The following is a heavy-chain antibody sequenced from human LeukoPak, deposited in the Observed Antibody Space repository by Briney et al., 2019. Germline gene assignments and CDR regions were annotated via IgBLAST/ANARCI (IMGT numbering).Heavy chain of an antibody. J-gene: IGHJ4*02. CDR3: AREQSGYYDSSGYKD. V-gene: IGHV1-46*01. CDR1: GGTFSSYA. Sequence: ASVKVSCKASGGTFSSYAISWVRQAPGQGLEWMGIINPSGGSTSYAQKFQGRVTMTRDTSTSTVYMELSSLRSEDTAVYYCAREQSGYYDSSGYKDWGQGTLVTVSS. CDR2: INPSGGST. D-gene: IGHD3-22*01.